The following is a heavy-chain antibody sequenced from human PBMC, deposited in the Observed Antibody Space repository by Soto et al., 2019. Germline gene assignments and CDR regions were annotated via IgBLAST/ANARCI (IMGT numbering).Heavy chain of an antibody. D-gene: IGHD3-3*01. Sequence: EAQLVETGGGLVQPGRSLRLSCAGYGFIFDDFAIHWVRQAPGKALEWVSGISWNSDSIGYADSVKGRFIISRDNAKNALYLQMNSLRVEDTALYYCTKVGGLYDFWSGPLHFDLWGQGTLVTVSS. CDR1: GFIFDDFA. CDR2: ISWNSDSI. CDR3: TKVGGLYDFWSGPLHFDL. V-gene: IGHV3-9*01. J-gene: IGHJ4*02.